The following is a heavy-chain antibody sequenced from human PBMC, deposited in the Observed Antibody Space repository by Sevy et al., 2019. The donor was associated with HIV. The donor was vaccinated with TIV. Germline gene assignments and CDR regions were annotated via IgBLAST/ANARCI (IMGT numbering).Heavy chain of an antibody. V-gene: IGHV4-59*01. CDR3: ARDFKGGDGYSSNGMDV. CDR1: GGSISSYF. Sequence: SETLSLTCTVSGGSISSYFWSWIRQPPGKGLEWIEYIYYSGNTNYNPSLKSRVTISVDTSKNQFSLKLRSVTAADTAVYYCARDFKGGDGYSSNGMDVWGQGTTVTVSS. J-gene: IGHJ6*02. D-gene: IGHD5-18*01. CDR2: IYYSGNT.